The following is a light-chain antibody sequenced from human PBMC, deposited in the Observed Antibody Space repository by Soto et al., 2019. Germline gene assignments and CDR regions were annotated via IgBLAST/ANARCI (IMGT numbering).Light chain of an antibody. CDR1: SRYVGGYNY. CDR3: SSYTSSSTLL. Sequence: SLLTQPASLSGSPWQSVTISCTGTSRYVGGYNYVSWYQQHPGKAPKLMIYDVSNRPSGVSNRFSGSKSGNTASLTISGLQAEDEADYYCSSYTSSSTLLFGTGTKVTVL. CDR2: DVS. V-gene: IGLV2-14*01. J-gene: IGLJ1*01.